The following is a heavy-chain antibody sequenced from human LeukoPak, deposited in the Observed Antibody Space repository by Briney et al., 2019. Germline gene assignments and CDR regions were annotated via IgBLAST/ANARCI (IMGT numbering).Heavy chain of an antibody. CDR3: ARTTMVRGTYYMDV. CDR1: GGSFSGYY. V-gene: IGHV4-34*01. CDR2: INHSGST. J-gene: IGHJ6*03. D-gene: IGHD3-10*01. Sequence: TSETLSLTCAVYGGSFSGYYWSWIRQPPGKGLEWIGEINHSGSTNYNPSLKSRVTISVDTSKNQFSLKLSSVTAADTAVYYCARTTMVRGTYYMDVWGKGTTVTISS.